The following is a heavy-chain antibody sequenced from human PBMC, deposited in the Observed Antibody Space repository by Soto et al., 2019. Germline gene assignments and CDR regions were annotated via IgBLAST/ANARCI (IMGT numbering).Heavy chain of an antibody. V-gene: IGHV3-33*01. J-gene: IGHJ4*02. CDR2: IWYDGSNK. D-gene: IGHD6-6*01. CDR3: ARDYSSSSYYFDY. CDR1: GFTFSSYG. Sequence: PGGSLRLSCAASGFTFSSYGMHWVRQAPGKGLEWVAVIWYDGSNKYYADSVKGRSTISRDNSKNTLYLQMNSLRAEDTAVYYCARDYSSSSYYFDYWGQGTLVTVSS.